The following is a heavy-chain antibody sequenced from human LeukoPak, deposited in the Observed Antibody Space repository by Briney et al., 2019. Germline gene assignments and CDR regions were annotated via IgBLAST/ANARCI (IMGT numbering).Heavy chain of an antibody. J-gene: IGHJ4*02. Sequence: SETLSLTCTVSGGSISSYYWSWIRQPPGKGLEWIGYIYYSGSTNYNPSPKSRVTISVDTSKNQFSLKLSSVTAADTAVYYCARLGYSGYDQWLTFFDYWGQGTLVTVSS. CDR1: GGSISSYY. D-gene: IGHD5-12*01. CDR3: ARLGYSGYDQWLTFFDY. CDR2: IYYSGST. V-gene: IGHV4-59*08.